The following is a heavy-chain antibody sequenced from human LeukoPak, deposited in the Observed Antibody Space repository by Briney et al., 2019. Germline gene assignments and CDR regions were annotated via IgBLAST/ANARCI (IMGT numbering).Heavy chain of an antibody. V-gene: IGHV4-34*01. CDR2: INHSGST. J-gene: IGHJ3*02. Sequence: SETLSLTCAVYGGSFSGYYWSWIRQPPGKGLEWIGEINHSGSTNYNPSLKSRVTISVDTSKNQFSLKLSSVTAADTAVYYCARHLAGSSAFDIWGQGTMVTVSS. D-gene: IGHD3-3*02. CDR1: GGSFSGYY. CDR3: ARHLAGSSAFDI.